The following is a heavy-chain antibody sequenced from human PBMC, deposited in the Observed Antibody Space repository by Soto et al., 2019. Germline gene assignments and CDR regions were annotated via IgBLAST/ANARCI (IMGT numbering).Heavy chain of an antibody. CDR1: DGSITRYY. CDR3: ARHPLYYDLLTGYHPYAMDV. D-gene: IGHD3-9*01. J-gene: IGHJ6*02. Sequence: SHTCSVADGSITRYYWSWIRKTPEKGLERIGYIYYSGSTNYNPSLKSRVTISVDTSKNQFSLKLSSVTAADTAVYYCARHPLYYDLLTGYHPYAMDVWGQGTTVTVSS. CDR2: IYYSGST. V-gene: IGHV4-59*08.